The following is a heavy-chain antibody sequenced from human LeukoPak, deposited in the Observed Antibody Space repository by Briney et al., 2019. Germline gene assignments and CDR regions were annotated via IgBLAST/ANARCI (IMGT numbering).Heavy chain of an antibody. J-gene: IGHJ6*02. CDR1: GFTFSSYG. D-gene: IGHD1-1*01. CDR3: ANQLGPAYYYYYYGMDV. Sequence: GGSLRLSCAASGFTFSSYGMHWVRQAPGKGLEWVAVISYDGSNKYHADSVKGRFTISRDNSKNTLYLQMNSLRAEDTAVYYCANQLGPAYYYYYYGMDVWGQGTTVTASS. V-gene: IGHV3-30*18. CDR2: ISYDGSNK.